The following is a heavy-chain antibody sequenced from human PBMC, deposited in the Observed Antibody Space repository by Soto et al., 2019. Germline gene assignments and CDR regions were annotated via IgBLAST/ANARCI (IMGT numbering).Heavy chain of an antibody. V-gene: IGHV1-69*13. Sequence: AASVKVSCKASGGTFSSYAISWVRQAPGQGLEWMGGIIPIFGTANYAQKFQGRVTITADESTSTAYMELSSLRSEDTAVYYCARGNIVATIDYYYGMDVWGQGTTVTVSS. J-gene: IGHJ6*02. D-gene: IGHD5-12*01. CDR2: IIPIFGTA. CDR1: GGTFSSYA. CDR3: ARGNIVATIDYYYGMDV.